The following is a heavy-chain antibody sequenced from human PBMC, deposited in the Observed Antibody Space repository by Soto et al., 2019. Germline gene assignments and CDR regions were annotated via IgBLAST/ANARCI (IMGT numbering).Heavy chain of an antibody. V-gene: IGHV3-23*01. CDR1: GFTFSSYA. D-gene: IGHD6-19*01. J-gene: IGHJ4*02. CDR3: AKDMGSGWTFDY. Sequence: GGSLRLSCAASGFTFSSYAMSGVRQAPGKGLEWVSAISGSGGSTYYADSVKGRFTISRDNSKNTLYLQMNSLRAEDTAVYYCAKDMGSGWTFDYWGQGTLVTVSS. CDR2: ISGSGGST.